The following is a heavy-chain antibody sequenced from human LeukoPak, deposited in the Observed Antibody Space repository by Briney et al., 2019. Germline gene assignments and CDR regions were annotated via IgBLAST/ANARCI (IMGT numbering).Heavy chain of an antibody. CDR2: IKRKPDGGAT. CDR3: TIQDPAGYSTH. Sequence: PGGSLRLSCAASGFTFSNVWMAWVRQAPGKGLEWVARIKRKPDGGATDYAVSVKGRFTISRDDSEKMLYLQMNSLETEDTSVYHCTIQDPAGYSTHWGQGTLVTVSS. CDR1: GFTFSNVW. V-gene: IGHV3-15*01. D-gene: IGHD1-26*01. J-gene: IGHJ1*01.